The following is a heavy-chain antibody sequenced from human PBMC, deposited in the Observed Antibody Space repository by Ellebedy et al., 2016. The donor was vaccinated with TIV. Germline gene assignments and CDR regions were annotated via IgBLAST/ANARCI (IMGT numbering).Heavy chain of an antibody. Sequence: AASVKVSCKASGYTFTSYDINWVRQATGQGLEWMGWMNPNSCNTGYAQKFQGRLTMTRNTSISTAYMELSSLRSEDTAVYYCATNWVDAFDIWGQGTMVTVSS. CDR2: MNPNSCNT. CDR1: GYTFTSYD. V-gene: IGHV1-8*01. D-gene: IGHD7-27*01. CDR3: ATNWVDAFDI. J-gene: IGHJ3*02.